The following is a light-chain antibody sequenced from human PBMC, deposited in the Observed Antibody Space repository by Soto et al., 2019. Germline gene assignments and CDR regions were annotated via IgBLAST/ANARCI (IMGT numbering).Light chain of an antibody. CDR2: AAS. CDR1: RTVTTY. CDR3: QQSYIAPWT. J-gene: IGKJ1*01. V-gene: IGKV1-39*01. Sequence: DIQMTQSPSSLSASVGDRVTITCRASRTVTTYLNWYQQKPGKAPKLLISAASSLQSGVPSRFSGSGSGTDFTLTISSLRPEDFASYFCQQSYIAPWTFGPGTKVEV.